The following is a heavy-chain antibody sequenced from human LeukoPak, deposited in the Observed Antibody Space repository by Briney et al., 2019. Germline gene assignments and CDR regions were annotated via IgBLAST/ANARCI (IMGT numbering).Heavy chain of an antibody. CDR3: AKNYESGRGVPYAMDV. Sequence: PGGPLTLSCAASGFNFTSYAMRWVRQSPGKGLEWVSAIGSGSGGTTIYADSVKGRFTISRDNSKNTLYLQMTSLRGEDTAVYYCAKNYESGRGVPYAMDVWGQGTTVTVSS. CDR2: IGSGSGGTT. J-gene: IGHJ6*02. CDR1: GFNFTSYA. D-gene: IGHD3-10*01. V-gene: IGHV3-23*01.